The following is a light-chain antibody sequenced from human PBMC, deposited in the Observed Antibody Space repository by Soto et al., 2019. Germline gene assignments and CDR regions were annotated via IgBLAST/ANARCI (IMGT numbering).Light chain of an antibody. CDR1: QTITT. Sequence: EIVLTQSPGTLSLSPGERATLSCRASQTITTLAWYQRKPGQAPRLLIYRVSSRATGVPDRFSGSGSGTDYILTISRLEPEDFAVYYCQQYGNLPLTFGGGTKVEIK. CDR3: QQYGNLPLT. CDR2: RVS. J-gene: IGKJ4*01. V-gene: IGKV3-20*01.